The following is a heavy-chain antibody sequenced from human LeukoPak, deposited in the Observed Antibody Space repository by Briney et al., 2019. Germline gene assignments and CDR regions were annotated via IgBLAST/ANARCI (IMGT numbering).Heavy chain of an antibody. CDR2: IVGGGTK. D-gene: IGHD6-13*01. CDR1: GFTFGTYA. CDR3: AGKAAAFYFDY. Sequence: GGSLRLSCAASGFTFGTYAMSWVRQAPEKGLEWVSGIVGGGTKYYADSVRGRFTISRDNSKNALYLQMNSLRPEDTAVYYCAGKAAAFYFDYWGQGTLVSVSS. J-gene: IGHJ4*02. V-gene: IGHV3-23*01.